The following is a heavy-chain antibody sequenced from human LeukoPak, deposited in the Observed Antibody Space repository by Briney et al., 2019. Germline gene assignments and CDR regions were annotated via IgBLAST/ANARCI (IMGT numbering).Heavy chain of an antibody. CDR1: GGSISSSSYY. J-gene: IGHJ4*02. CDR3: ARHLWFGEFPTTPFGY. Sequence: SETLSLXCTVSGGSISSSSYYWGWIRQPPGKGPEWIGSIYYSGITYYNPSLKSRVTISVDTSKNQFSLKLSSVTAADTAVYYCARHLWFGEFPTTPFGYWGQGTLVTVSS. D-gene: IGHD3-10*01. V-gene: IGHV4-39*01. CDR2: IYYSGIT.